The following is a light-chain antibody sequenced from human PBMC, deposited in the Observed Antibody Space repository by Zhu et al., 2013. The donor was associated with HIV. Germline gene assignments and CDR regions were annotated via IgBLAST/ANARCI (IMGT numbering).Light chain of an antibody. CDR2: GAS. V-gene: IGKV3-20*01. Sequence: DIVLTQSPATLSVSPGERATLSCRASQSVSSSYLAWYQQKPGQSPRLLIYGASTRATGIPDRFSGSGSGTDFTLTITRLEPEDFAVYYCQQYGNSPRTFGQGTKVEIK. CDR3: QQYGNSPRT. CDR1: QSVSSSY. J-gene: IGKJ1*01.